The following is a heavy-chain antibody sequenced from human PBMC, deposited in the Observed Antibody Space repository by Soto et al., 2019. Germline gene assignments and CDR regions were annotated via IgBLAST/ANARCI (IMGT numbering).Heavy chain of an antibody. V-gene: IGHV4-34*01. D-gene: IGHD6-19*01. J-gene: IGHJ4*02. CDR1: GGSFSGYY. CDR3: ATRSQWLAVLDY. CDR2: INHSGST. Sequence: PSETLSLTCAVYGGSFSGYYWSWIRQPPGKGLEWIGEINHSGSTNYNPSLKSRVTISVDTSKNQFSLKLSSVTAADTAVYYCATRSQWLAVLDYWGQGTLVTVSS.